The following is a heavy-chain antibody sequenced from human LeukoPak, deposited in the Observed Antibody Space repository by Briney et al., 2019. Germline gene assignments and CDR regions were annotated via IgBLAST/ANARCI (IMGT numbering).Heavy chain of an antibody. CDR1: GFTFSSYA. J-gene: IGHJ4*02. V-gene: IGHV3-23*01. Sequence: GGSLRLSCAASGFTFSSYAMSWVRQAPGKGLEWVSAISGSGGSTYYADSVRGRFTISRENSKNTLYLQMNSLRAEDTAVYYCAKLSGYDYYFDYWGQGTLVTVSS. CDR2: ISGSGGST. D-gene: IGHD5-12*01. CDR3: AKLSGYDYYFDY.